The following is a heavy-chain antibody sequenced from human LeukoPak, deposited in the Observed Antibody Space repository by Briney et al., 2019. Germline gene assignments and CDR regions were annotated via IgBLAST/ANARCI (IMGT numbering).Heavy chain of an antibody. V-gene: IGHV1-18*01. Sequence: ASVKVSCKASGYTFTSYGISWVRQAPGRGLEWMGWISAYNGNTNYAQKLQGRVTMTTDTSTSTAYMELRSLRSDDTAVYYCARTYYYDSSGYYYKWGQGTLVTVSS. CDR2: ISAYNGNT. CDR1: GYTFTSYG. CDR3: ARTYYYDSSGYYYK. J-gene: IGHJ4*02. D-gene: IGHD3-22*01.